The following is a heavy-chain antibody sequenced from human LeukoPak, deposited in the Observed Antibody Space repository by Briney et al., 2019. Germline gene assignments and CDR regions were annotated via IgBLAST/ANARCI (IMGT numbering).Heavy chain of an antibody. Sequence: ASVKVSCKASGYTFTSYGISWVRQAPGQGLEWMGWIITYNCHTYYAQKFQGRLTMTTDTSTSTAYMELRSLRSDDTAVYYCAKTTVTSEDYFYYYMDVWGKGTTVTVSS. CDR2: IITYNCHT. CDR3: AKTTVTSEDYFYYYMDV. D-gene: IGHD4-17*01. CDR1: GYTFTSYG. J-gene: IGHJ6*03. V-gene: IGHV1-18*01.